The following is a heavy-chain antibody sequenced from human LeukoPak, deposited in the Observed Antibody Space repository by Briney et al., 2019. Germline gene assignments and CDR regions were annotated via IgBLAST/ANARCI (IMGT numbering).Heavy chain of an antibody. Sequence: SATLSLTCAVSGYSISRGYYWVWIRKPPGKGLGGFGRIFHSGRTYYNPSLKSRVTISVETSKNKFSLKLSTVAAADTAVYYCARASGLGGSSSGAWGAIFDYWGQGTLVTVSS. J-gene: IGHJ4*02. V-gene: IGHV4-38-2*01. CDR3: ARASGLGGSSSGAWGAIFDY. D-gene: IGHD1-26*01. CDR1: GYSISRGYY. CDR2: IFHSGRT.